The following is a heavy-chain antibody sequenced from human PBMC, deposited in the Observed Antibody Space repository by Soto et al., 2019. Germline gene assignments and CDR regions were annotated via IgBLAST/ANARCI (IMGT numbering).Heavy chain of an antibody. CDR1: GFTFDDYA. CDR2: ISWNSGSI. CDR3: AKDKRKSIAADLGDY. D-gene: IGHD6-6*01. Sequence: EVQLVESGGGLVQPGRSLRLSCAASGFTFDDYAMHWVRQAPGKGLEWVSGISWNSGSIGYADSVKGRFTISRDNAKNSLYLQMNSLRAEDTALYYCAKDKRKSIAADLGDYWGQGTLVTVSS. V-gene: IGHV3-9*01. J-gene: IGHJ4*02.